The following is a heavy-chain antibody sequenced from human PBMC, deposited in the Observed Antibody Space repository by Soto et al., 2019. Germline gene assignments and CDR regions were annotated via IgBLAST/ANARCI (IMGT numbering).Heavy chain of an antibody. CDR3: ATGVATTEWDS. CDR1: VGSISSNY. J-gene: IGHJ4*02. CDR2: VFYSGQS. Sequence: SDTLSLTCTVSVGSISSNYWSWIRQPPGKGLKWIAYVFYSGQSDYNPSLKSRITISEDTSKNQFSLKMSSVTAADTALYYCATGVATTEWDSWGQGTLVTVS. D-gene: IGHD5-12*01. V-gene: IGHV4-59*08.